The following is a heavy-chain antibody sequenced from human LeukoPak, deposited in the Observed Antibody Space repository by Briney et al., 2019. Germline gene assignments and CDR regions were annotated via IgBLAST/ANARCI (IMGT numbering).Heavy chain of an antibody. Sequence: PGGSRRLSCAASGFTFSSFAMSWVRQAPGKGLEWVSVISGSGGSTDYADYVKGRFTISRDNSKNTLYLQMKSLRAEDTAVYYCAKVPAITMIVSMDVWGQGTTVTVSS. D-gene: IGHD3-22*01. J-gene: IGHJ6*02. CDR2: ISGSGGST. V-gene: IGHV3-23*01. CDR1: GFTFSSFA. CDR3: AKVPAITMIVSMDV.